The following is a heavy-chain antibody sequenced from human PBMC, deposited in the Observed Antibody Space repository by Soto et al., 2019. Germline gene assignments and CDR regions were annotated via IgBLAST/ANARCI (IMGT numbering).Heavy chain of an antibody. J-gene: IGHJ4*02. D-gene: IGHD2-8*02. V-gene: IGHV4-4*02. Sequence: QVQLQESGPGLVKPSGTLSLTCAVSSGSISSNNWWSWVRQSPGKGLEWIAEIYHSGSTNYNPSLTSRVTISVDKSKNQFSLSLTSVTAADTAVYYCASLGYCTGDNCHETRWGQGTLVTVSS. CDR3: ASLGYCTGDNCHETR. CDR2: IYHSGST. CDR1: SGSISSNNW.